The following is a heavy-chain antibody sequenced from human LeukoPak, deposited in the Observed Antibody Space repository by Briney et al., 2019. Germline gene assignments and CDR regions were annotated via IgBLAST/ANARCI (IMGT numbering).Heavy chain of an antibody. CDR1: GFIFSSYE. Sequence: GGSLRLSCAASGFIFSSYEMNWVRQAPGKGLEWVSYISSGGSTIYYADSVKGRFTISRDNAKNSLYPQMNSLRAEDTAVYYCARVGWFGGFYFDYWGQGILVTVSS. V-gene: IGHV3-48*03. CDR2: ISSGGSTI. CDR3: ARVGWFGGFYFDY. J-gene: IGHJ4*02. D-gene: IGHD3-10*01.